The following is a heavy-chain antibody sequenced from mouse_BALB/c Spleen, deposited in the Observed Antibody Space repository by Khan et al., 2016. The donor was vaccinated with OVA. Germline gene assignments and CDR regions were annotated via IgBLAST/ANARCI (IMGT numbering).Heavy chain of an antibody. CDR1: GYTFKNHG. J-gene: IGHJ4*01. V-gene: IGHV9-3-1*01. CDR2: INTYTGEP. D-gene: IGHD6-1*01. CDR3: AEPPFFSYVMVY. Sequence: QIQLVQSGPELKKPGETVKISCKAPGYTFKNHGMNWVKQAPGKGLKWMGWINTYTGEPTYVEDFKGRFAFPSETSARPAYLQINNLKNEDTATLCGAEPPFFSYVMVYWGQGTSVTVSS.